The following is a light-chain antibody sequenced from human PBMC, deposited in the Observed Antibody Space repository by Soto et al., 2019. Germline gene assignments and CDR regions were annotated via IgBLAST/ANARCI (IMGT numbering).Light chain of an antibody. CDR2: KAS. CDR1: QSITRS. V-gene: IGKV1-5*03. J-gene: IGKJ5*01. CDR3: QQYSNYSMYT. Sequence: EIQMTQSPSTLSVSVGDRVTISCRASQSITRSLAWYQQKPGQAPKLLIYKASNLGAGVPSRFSGDGSGTEFTLTISSLQPEDSATYYCQQYSNYSMYTFGQGTRLEIK.